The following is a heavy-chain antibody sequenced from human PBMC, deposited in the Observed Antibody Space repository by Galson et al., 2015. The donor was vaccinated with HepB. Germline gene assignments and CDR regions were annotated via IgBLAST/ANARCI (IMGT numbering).Heavy chain of an antibody. J-gene: IGHJ4*02. D-gene: IGHD3-10*01. V-gene: IGHV3-23*01. CDR1: GFTFSSYA. CDR3: ARDLRGSGSYYSLGY. CDR2: ISGSGGST. Sequence: SLRLSCAASGFTFSSYAMSWVRQAPGKGLEWVSAISGSGGSTYYADSVKGRFTISRDNSKNTLYLQMNSLRAEDTAVYYCARDLRGSGSYYSLGYWGQGTLVTVSS.